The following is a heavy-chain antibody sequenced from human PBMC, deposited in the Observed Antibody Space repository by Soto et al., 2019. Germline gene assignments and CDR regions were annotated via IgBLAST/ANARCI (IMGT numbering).Heavy chain of an antibody. V-gene: IGHV4-39*01. Sequence: SETLSLTCSVSDDSINSYKYYWGWIRQPPGKGLEWIGSIYYSGSTYYNPSLKSRVTISVDTSKNQFSLKLSSVTAADTAVYYCARASLRYFDWLLYNHGMDVWGKGTTVTVSS. J-gene: IGHJ6*03. CDR3: ARASLRYFDWLLYNHGMDV. CDR1: DDSINSYKYY. CDR2: IYYSGST. D-gene: IGHD3-9*01.